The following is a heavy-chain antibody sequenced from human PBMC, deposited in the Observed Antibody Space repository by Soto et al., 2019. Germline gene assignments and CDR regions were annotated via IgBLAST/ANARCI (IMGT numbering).Heavy chain of an antibody. V-gene: IGHV5-10-1*01. CDR3: ARERLIPSSGTYYYYAMDV. CDR1: GYSFSSYW. Sequence: PGESLKISCKGFGYSFSSYWISWVRQMPGKGLEWMGRIDPSDAYTNYSPSFQGHVTISTDKSISTAYLQWSSLRASDTAVYYCARERLIPSSGTYYYYAMDVWGRGTTVTVSS. CDR2: IDPSDAYT. D-gene: IGHD1-1*01. J-gene: IGHJ6*02.